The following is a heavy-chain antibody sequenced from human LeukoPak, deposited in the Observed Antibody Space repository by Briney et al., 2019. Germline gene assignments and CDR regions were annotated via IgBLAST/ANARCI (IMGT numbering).Heavy chain of an antibody. CDR2: ISWNSGSI. V-gene: IGHV3-9*01. Sequence: GGSLRLSCAASGFTFDDYAMHWVRQAPGKGLEWVSGISWNSGSIGYADSVKGRFTISRDNAKNSLYLQMNSLRAEDTALYYCAKDRRVGLGSPITGGGTSPAYFDYWGQGTLVNGSS. CDR1: GFTFDDYA. D-gene: IGHD6-19*01. CDR3: AKDRRVGLGSPITGGGTSPAYFDY. J-gene: IGHJ4*01.